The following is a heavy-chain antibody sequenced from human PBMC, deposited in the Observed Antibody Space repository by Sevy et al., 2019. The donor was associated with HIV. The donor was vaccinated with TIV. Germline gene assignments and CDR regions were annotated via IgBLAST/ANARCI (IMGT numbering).Heavy chain of an antibody. Sequence: GGSLRLSCAASGFTFSSYSMNWVRQGPGKGLEWVSSISSSSNDIYYADSVKGRFTISRDNAKNSLYLQMNSLRAEDTAVYYSERDQKGKYSAYGGAGCYGMDVWGQGTTVTVSS. J-gene: IGHJ6*02. D-gene: IGHD5-12*01. V-gene: IGHV3-21*01. CDR1: GFTFSSYS. CDR2: ISSSSNDI. CDR3: ERDQKGKYSAYGGAGCYGMDV.